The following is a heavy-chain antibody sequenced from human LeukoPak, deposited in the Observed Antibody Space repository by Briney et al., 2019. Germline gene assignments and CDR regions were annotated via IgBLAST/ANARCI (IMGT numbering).Heavy chain of an antibody. D-gene: IGHD2-21*02. J-gene: IGHJ5*02. CDR3: AGERGGYPGDDLNWFDP. CDR2: IYYSGST. CDR1: GGSISSYY. V-gene: IGHV4-59*01. Sequence: PSETLSLTCTVSGGSISSYYWSWIRQPPGKGLEWIGYIYYSGSTNYNPSLKSRVTISVDTSKNQFSLKLSSVTAAATAVYYCAGERGGYPGDDLNWFDPWGQGTLVTVSS.